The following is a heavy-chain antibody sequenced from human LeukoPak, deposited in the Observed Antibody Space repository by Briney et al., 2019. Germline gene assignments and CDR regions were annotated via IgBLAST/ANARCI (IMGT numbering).Heavy chain of an antibody. D-gene: IGHD4-23*01. V-gene: IGHV3-30*04. CDR2: ISYDGSNK. CDR1: EFTFSSYA. Sequence: GRSLRLSCAASEFTFSSYAMYWVRQAPGKGLEWVAVISYDGSNKYYADSVKGRFTISRDNAKNSLYLQMNSLRAEDTAVYYCARDRDYGGNSGDYTFDPWGQGTLVTVSS. CDR3: ARDRDYGGNSGDYTFDP. J-gene: IGHJ5*02.